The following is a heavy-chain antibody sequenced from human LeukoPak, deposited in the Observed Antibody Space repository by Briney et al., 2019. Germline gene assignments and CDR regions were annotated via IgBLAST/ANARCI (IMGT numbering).Heavy chain of an antibody. CDR2: ISAYNGNT. D-gene: IGHD5-18*01. J-gene: IGHJ6*02. CDR3: ARGPQLWPLDYYYYGMDV. Sequence: GASVKVSCKASGYTFTSYGISWVRQAPGQGLEWMGWISAYNGNTNYAQKLQGRATMTTDTSTSTAYMELRSLRSDDTAVYYCARGPQLWPLDYYYYGMDVWGQGTTVTVSS. V-gene: IGHV1-18*01. CDR1: GYTFTSYG.